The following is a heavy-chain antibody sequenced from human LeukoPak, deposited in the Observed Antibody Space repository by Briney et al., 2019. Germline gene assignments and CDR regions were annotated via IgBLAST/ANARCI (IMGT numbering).Heavy chain of an antibody. J-gene: IGHJ3*02. CDR2: INHSGST. Sequence: SETLSLTCAVYGGSFSGYYWSWIRQPPGKGLEWIGEINHSGSTNYNPSLKSRVTISVDTSKNQFSLKLSSVTAADTAVYYCARGVLWFGVNAFDTWGQGTMVTVSS. CDR1: GGSFSGYY. CDR3: ARGVLWFGVNAFDT. V-gene: IGHV4-34*01. D-gene: IGHD3-10*01.